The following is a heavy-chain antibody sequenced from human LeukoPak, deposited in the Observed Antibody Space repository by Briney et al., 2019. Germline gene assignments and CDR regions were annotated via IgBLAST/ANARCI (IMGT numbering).Heavy chain of an antibody. J-gene: IGHJ4*02. CDR1: GFTFSSYA. CDR3: AKLPYDSSGYYLYYFDY. D-gene: IGHD3-22*01. CDR2: ISGSGGST. V-gene: IGHV3-23*01. Sequence: GGSLRLSCAASGFTFSSYAMSWVRQAPGKGLEWVSAISGSGGSTYYADSVRGRFTISRDNSKNTLYLQMNSLRAEDTAVYYCAKLPYDSSGYYLYYFDYWGQGTLVTVSS.